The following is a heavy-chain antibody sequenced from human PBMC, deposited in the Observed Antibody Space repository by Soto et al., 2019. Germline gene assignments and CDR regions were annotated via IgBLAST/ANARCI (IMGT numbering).Heavy chain of an antibody. CDR1: GFSLSTSGVS. Sequence: QITLKESGPTLVKPTQTLTLTCTFSGFSLSTSGVSVDWIRQPPGKALEWLAVIYWDDDKRYSPSLKSRLTLTNDTSKNQVVLTMTNMAPVDTATYYCAHGVTLRPGGATFFDYWGQGTLLTVSS. D-gene: IGHD3-22*01. CDR2: IYWDDDK. CDR3: AHGVTLRPGGATFFDY. J-gene: IGHJ4*02. V-gene: IGHV2-5*02.